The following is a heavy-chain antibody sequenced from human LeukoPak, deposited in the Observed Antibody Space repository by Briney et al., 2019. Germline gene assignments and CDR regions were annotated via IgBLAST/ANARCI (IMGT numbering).Heavy chain of an antibody. CDR3: AKDRLGYCSGGSCYSLGY. V-gene: IGHV3-23*01. Sequence: QPGGTLRLSCAASGFTFSNYGMSWVRQAPGKGPEWVSTIRGSGGSTFYSDSVKGRFTISRDNSKNTLYLQMNSLRAEDTAVYYCAKDRLGYCSGGSCYSLGYWGQGTLVTVSS. J-gene: IGHJ4*02. CDR1: GFTFSNYG. CDR2: IRGSGGST. D-gene: IGHD2-15*01.